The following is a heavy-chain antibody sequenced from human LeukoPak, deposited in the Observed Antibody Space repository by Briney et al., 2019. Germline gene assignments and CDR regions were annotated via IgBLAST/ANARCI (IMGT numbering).Heavy chain of an antibody. V-gene: IGHV3-74*01. CDR2: INSAGSST. Sequence: TGGSLRLSCAASGFTFSSYWMHWVRQAPGKGLVWVSRINSAGSSTAYADSVKGRFTISRDNAKNTLYLQMNSLRAENTAVYYCARGGSSWYIPMDVWGKGTTVTVSS. D-gene: IGHD6-13*01. J-gene: IGHJ6*03. CDR1: GFTFSSYW. CDR3: ARGGSSWYIPMDV.